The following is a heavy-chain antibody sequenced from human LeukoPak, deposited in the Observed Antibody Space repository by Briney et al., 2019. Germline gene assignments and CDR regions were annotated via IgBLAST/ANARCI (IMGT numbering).Heavy chain of an antibody. CDR1: GFTFKLYW. CDR3: VRGGPSTWS. CDR2: INHDGSDT. Sequence: PGGSLRLSCAASGFTFKLYWMHWVRQVPGRGPVWVPRINHDGSDTIYADSVRGRFTISRDDAKNTLYLQMNNLSAEDTAVYYCVRGGPSTWSWGQGTLVTVSS. J-gene: IGHJ5*02. D-gene: IGHD2-15*01. V-gene: IGHV3-74*01.